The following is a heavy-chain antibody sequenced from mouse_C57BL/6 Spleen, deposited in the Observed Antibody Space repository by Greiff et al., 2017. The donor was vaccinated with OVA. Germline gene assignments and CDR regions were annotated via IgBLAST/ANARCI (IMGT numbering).Heavy chain of an antibody. CDR1: GYTFTSYW. CDR3: ASEGAQAVGGFAY. J-gene: IGHJ3*01. V-gene: IGHV1-64*01. CDR2: IHPNSGST. D-gene: IGHD3-2*02. Sequence: VQLQQPGAELVKPGASVKLSCKASGYTFTSYWMHWVKQRTGQGLEWIGLIHPNSGSTNYNEQFKSKATLTVDKSSNTAYMQLSSLTSEDSAVYYGASEGAQAVGGFAYWGQGTMVTVSA.